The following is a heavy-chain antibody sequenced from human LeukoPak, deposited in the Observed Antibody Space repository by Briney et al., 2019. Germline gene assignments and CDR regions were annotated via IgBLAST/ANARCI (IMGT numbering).Heavy chain of an antibody. V-gene: IGHV4-59*01. Sequence: SETLSLTCTVSGGSISSYYWSWIRQPPGKGLEWIGYIYYSGSTNYNPSLKSRVTISVDTSKNQFSLKLSSVTAADTAVYYCARGRAYSSSWYVFDYWGQGTLVTVSS. CDR1: GGSISSYY. D-gene: IGHD6-13*01. J-gene: IGHJ4*02. CDR3: ARGRAYSSSWYVFDY. CDR2: IYYSGST.